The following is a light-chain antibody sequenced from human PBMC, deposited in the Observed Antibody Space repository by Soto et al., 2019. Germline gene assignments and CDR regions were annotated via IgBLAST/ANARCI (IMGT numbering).Light chain of an antibody. CDR2: DAS. CDR1: QSVSSN. J-gene: IGKJ2*01. V-gene: IGKV3-11*01. CDR3: RQRSNWSMYT. Sequence: EIVLTQSPATLSLSPGERATLSCRASQSVSSNLAWYQQKPGQAPRLLIYDASNRATGIPARFSGSGSGTDFTLTISSLEPEDFAVYYCRQRSNWSMYTFGQGTKLEIK.